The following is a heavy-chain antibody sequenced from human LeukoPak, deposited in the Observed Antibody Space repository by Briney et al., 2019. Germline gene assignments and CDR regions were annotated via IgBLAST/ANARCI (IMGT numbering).Heavy chain of an antibody. V-gene: IGHV1-69*13. CDR1: VGTFTSYA. Sequence: GASVKLSFTASVGTFTSYAITWVRQAHGQGLEWMGGIIIIFGTATYAQKFQVRVTFTWDESTSTAYMEMSSLRSEDKTVYYCATDPWERPKTDNNGIDPWGQGTLVTVSS. CDR2: IIIIFGTA. D-gene: IGHD1-26*01. J-gene: IGHJ5*02. CDR3: ATDPWERPKTDNNGIDP.